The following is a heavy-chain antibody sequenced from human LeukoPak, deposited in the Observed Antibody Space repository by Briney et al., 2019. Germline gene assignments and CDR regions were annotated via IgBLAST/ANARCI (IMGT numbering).Heavy chain of an antibody. CDR1: GYTFTSYD. V-gene: IGHV1-8*01. J-gene: IGHJ6*02. CDR3: ARGRYGSGSYYPYYYYYGMDV. D-gene: IGHD3-10*01. CDR2: MNPNSGNT. Sequence: ASVKVSCKASGYTFTSYDINWVRQATGQGLEWMGWMNPNSGNTGYAQKFQGRVTMTRNTSISTAYMELSSLRSEDTAVYYCARGRYGSGSYYPYYYYYGMDVWGQGTTVTVSS.